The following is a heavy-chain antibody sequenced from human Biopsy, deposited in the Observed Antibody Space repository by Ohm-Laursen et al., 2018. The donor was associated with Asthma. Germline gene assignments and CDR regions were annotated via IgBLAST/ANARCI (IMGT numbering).Heavy chain of an antibody. CDR3: ARDFGGWYYFDN. Sequence: GTLSLTCTVSGGSISGFYWSWIRQPPGKGLEWIGYIYYTGTTNYNPSLKSRVSISVDTSKNQFSRKLTSVTAADTAVYYCARDFGGWYYFDNWGQGSLVTVSS. CDR2: IYYTGTT. V-gene: IGHV4-59*01. D-gene: IGHD3-3*01. J-gene: IGHJ4*02. CDR1: GGSISGFY.